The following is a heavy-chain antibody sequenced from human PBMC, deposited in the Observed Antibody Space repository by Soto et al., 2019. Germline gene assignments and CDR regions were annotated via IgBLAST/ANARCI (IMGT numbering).Heavy chain of an antibody. Sequence: QVQLEESGGGLVKAGGSLRLSCAASGFTFGAVYMSWIRQAPNKGLEYISYISSSGTSANYADSVKGRFTISRDNAKNSLYLQMNSLRAEDTAVYYCARDRGAVTGQYFDYWGQGALVTVSS. CDR2: ISSSGTSA. D-gene: IGHD6-19*01. J-gene: IGHJ4*02. CDR1: GFTFGAVY. CDR3: ARDRGAVTGQYFDY. V-gene: IGHV3-11*05.